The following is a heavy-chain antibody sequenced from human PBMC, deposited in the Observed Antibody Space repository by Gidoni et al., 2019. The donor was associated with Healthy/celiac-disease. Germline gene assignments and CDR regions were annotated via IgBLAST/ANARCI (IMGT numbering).Heavy chain of an antibody. CDR3: ARESPVLRFLEWLKYYYGMDV. CDR2: RNPSGGST. J-gene: IGHJ6*02. V-gene: IGHV1-46*03. Sequence: QVQLVQSGAEVKKPGASVKGSCKASGYTVTSYYMHWVRQAPGQGLEWMGIRNPSGGSTSYAQKFQGRVTMTRDTSTSSVYMELSSLRSEDTAVYYCARESPVLRFLEWLKYYYGMDVWGQGTTVTVSS. D-gene: IGHD3-3*01. CDR1: GYTVTSYY.